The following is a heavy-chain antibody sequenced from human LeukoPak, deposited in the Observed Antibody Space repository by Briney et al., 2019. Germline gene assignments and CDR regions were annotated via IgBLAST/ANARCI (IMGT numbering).Heavy chain of an antibody. V-gene: IGHV1-2*06. Sequence: GASVKVSCKASGYTFTGYYMHWVRQAPGQGLEWMGRINPNSGGTNYAQKCQGRVTMTRDTSISTAYMELSRLRSDDTAVYYCAREAGGSYYEGPYYYYYYMDVWGKGTTVTVSS. CDR3: AREAGGSYYEGPYYYYYYMDV. CDR1: GYTFTGYY. CDR2: INPNSGGT. J-gene: IGHJ6*03. D-gene: IGHD1-26*01.